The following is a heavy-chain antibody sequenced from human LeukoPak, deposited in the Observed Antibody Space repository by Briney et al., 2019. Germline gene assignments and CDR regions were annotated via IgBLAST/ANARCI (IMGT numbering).Heavy chain of an antibody. CDR2: IIPIFGTA. CDR1: GGTFSSYA. V-gene: IGHV1-69*05. CDR3: TVVATTYYFDY. Sequence: RSSVKVSCKASGGTFSSYAISWVRQAPGQGHEWMGRIIPIFGTANYAQKFQGRVTITTDESTSTAYMELSSLRSEDTAVYYCTVVATTYYFDYWGQGTLVTVSS. J-gene: IGHJ4*02. D-gene: IGHD5-12*01.